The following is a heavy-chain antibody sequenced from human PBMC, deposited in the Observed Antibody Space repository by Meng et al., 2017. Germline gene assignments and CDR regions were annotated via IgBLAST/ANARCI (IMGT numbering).Heavy chain of an antibody. CDR1: GGSFSHYA. V-gene: IGHV1-69*04. CDR2: VIPFLDRT. D-gene: IGHD3-16*02. Sequence: SVKVSCKASGGSFSHYAFNWVRQGPGQGLEWMGRVIPFLDRTDYAQKFQGRVTITADKSTSTAYMELSSLRSEDTAVYYCARDRLMITFGGVIVSDAFDIWGQGTMVTVSS. J-gene: IGHJ3*02. CDR3: ARDRLMITFGGVIVSDAFDI.